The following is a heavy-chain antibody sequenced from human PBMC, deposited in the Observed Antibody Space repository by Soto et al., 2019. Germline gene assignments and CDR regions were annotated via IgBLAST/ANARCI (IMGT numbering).Heavy chain of an antibody. J-gene: IGHJ4*02. D-gene: IGHD3-22*01. V-gene: IGHV1-69*06. CDR3: ARDQAAQYDSSGYSFDY. Sequence: ASVKVSCKASGGTFSSYAISWVRQAPGQGLEWMGGIIPIFGTANYAQKFQGRVTITADKSTSTAYMELSSLRSEDTAVYYCARDQAAQYDSSGYSFDYWGQGTLVTVSS. CDR2: IIPIFGTA. CDR1: GGTFSSYA.